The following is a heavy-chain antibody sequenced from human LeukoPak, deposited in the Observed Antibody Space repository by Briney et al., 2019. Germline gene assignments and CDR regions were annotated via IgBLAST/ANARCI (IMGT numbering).Heavy chain of an antibody. CDR2: INHSGST. CDR3: ASIDSNLSYFDY. D-gene: IGHD3-16*02. J-gene: IGHJ4*02. V-gene: IGHV4-39*07. CDR1: GGSISSSSYY. Sequence: PSETLSLTCTVSGGSISSSSYYWGWIRQPPGKGLEWIGEINHSGSTNYNPPLKSRVTISVDTSKNQFSLKLSSVTAADTAVYYCASIDSNLSYFDYWGQGTLVTVSS.